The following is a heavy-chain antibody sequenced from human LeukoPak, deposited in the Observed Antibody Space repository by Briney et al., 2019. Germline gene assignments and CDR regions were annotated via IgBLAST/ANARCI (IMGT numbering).Heavy chain of an antibody. CDR3: AKRVTTVTTWAFDY. V-gene: IGHV3-23*01. Sequence: GGSLRLSCAASGFTFSNCAMTWVRQAPGKGLEWVSVINGGGSYTAYADSVKGRFTISRDSSKNTLHLQMNSLRAEDTAIHYCAKRVTTVTTWAFDYWGQGTLVTVSP. CDR1: GFTFSNCA. CDR2: INGGGSYT. J-gene: IGHJ4*02. D-gene: IGHD4-17*01.